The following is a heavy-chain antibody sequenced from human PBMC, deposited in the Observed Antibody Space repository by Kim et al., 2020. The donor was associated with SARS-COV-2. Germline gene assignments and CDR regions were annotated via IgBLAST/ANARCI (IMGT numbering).Heavy chain of an antibody. CDR3: ARVRIAAAGDYYYYGMDV. J-gene: IGHJ6*02. CDR2: IYHSGST. D-gene: IGHD6-13*01. Sequence: SETLSLTCAVSGGSISSSNWWSWVRQPPGKGLEWIGEIYHSGSTNYNPSLKSRVTISVDKSKNQFSLKLSSVTAADTAVYYCARVRIAAAGDYYYYGMDVXXQGTXVT. V-gene: IGHV4-4*02. CDR1: GGSISSSNW.